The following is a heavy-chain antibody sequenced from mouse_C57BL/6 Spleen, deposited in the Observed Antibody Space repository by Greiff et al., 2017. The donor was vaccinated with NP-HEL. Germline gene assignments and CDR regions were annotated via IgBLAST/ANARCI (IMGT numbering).Heavy chain of an antibody. Sequence: EVQLQQSGPELVKPGASVKISCKASGYTFTDYYMNWVKQSHGKSLEWIGDINPNNGGTSYNQKFKGKATLTVDKSSSTAYMELRSLTSEDSAVYYCARPIYDGFAYWGQGTLVTVSA. D-gene: IGHD2-3*01. CDR3: ARPIYDGFAY. J-gene: IGHJ3*01. V-gene: IGHV1-26*01. CDR1: GYTFTDYY. CDR2: INPNNGGT.